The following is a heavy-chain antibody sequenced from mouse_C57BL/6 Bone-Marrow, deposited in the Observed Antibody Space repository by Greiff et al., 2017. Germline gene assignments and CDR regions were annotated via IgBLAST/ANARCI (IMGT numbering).Heavy chain of an antibody. CDR1: GYTFTSYW. Sequence: QVQLQQPGAELVMPGASVKLSCKASGYTFTSYWMHWVKQRPGQGLEWIGEIDPSDSYTNYNQKFKGKSTLTVDKSSSTAYMQISSLTSEDSAVYYCAVEHYIAMDYWGQGTSVTVSS. J-gene: IGHJ4*01. D-gene: IGHD2-12*01. V-gene: IGHV1-69*01. CDR3: AVEHYIAMDY. CDR2: IDPSDSYT.